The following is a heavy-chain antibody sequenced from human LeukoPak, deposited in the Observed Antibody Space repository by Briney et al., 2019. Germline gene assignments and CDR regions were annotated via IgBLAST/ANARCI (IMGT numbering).Heavy chain of an antibody. CDR2: ISYDGSNK. CDR1: GFTFSSYA. D-gene: IGHD7-27*01. J-gene: IGHJ3*02. CDR3: ARDRNWGTGAFDI. V-gene: IGHV3-30-3*01. Sequence: GGSLRLSCAASGFTFSSYAMHWVRQAPGKGLEWVAVISYDGSNKYYADSVKGRFTISRDNSKNTLYPQMNSLRAEDTAVYYCARDRNWGTGAFDIWGQGTMVTVSS.